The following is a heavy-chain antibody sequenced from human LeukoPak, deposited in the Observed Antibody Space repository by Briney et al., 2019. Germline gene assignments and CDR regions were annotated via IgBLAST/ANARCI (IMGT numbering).Heavy chain of an antibody. J-gene: IGHJ3*02. Sequence: SGGSLRLSCAASGFTLSSYAMSWVRQAPGKGLEGVSAISGSGGSTYYADSVKGRFTISRDNSKNTLYLQMNSLRAEDTAVYYCAKERGLRALFDIWGQGTMVTVSS. CDR1: GFTLSSYA. V-gene: IGHV3-23*01. CDR2: ISGSGGST. CDR3: AKERGLRALFDI. D-gene: IGHD4-17*01.